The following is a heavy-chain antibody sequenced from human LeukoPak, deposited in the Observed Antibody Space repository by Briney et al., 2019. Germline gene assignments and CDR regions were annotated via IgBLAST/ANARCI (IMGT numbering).Heavy chain of an antibody. CDR1: GGSISSSSYY. Sequence: SETLSLTCTVSGGSISSSSYYWGWIRQPPGKGLEWIGSIYYSGNTYYNPSLKSRVTISVDTSKNQFSLKLSSVTAADTAVYYCASLVYDFWSGYLGHYFDYWGQGTLVTVSS. CDR2: IYYSGNT. V-gene: IGHV4-39*01. CDR3: ASLVYDFWSGYLGHYFDY. D-gene: IGHD3-3*01. J-gene: IGHJ4*02.